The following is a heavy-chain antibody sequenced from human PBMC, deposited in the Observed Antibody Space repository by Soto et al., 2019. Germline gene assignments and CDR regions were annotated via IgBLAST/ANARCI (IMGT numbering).Heavy chain of an antibody. CDR1: GYTFTSYG. CDR2: ISASNGNT. D-gene: IGHD3-10*01. V-gene: IGHV1-18*01. Sequence: ASVKVSCKASGYTFTSYGISWVRQAPGQGLEWMGWISASNGNTNYAQKLQGRFTMTTDTSTSTAYMDLRGLRSVDTAVYYCARANYHGSGSYSSLHDAFDIWGQGTMVTVSS. CDR3: ARANYHGSGSYSSLHDAFDI. J-gene: IGHJ3*02.